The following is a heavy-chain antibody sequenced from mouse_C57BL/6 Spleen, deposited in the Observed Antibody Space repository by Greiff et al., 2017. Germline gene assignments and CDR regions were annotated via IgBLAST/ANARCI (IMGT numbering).Heavy chain of an antibody. CDR3: ARQSYGSSWWYFDV. CDR1: GYTFTSYW. J-gene: IGHJ1*03. D-gene: IGHD1-1*01. V-gene: IGHV1-64*01. Sequence: QVQLQQPGAELVKPGASVKLSCKASGYTFTSYWMLWVKQRPGQGLEWIGMIHPNSGSTNYNEKFKSKATLTVDKSSSTAYMQLSSLTSEDSAVYYCARQSYGSSWWYFDVWGTGTTVTVSS. CDR2: IHPNSGST.